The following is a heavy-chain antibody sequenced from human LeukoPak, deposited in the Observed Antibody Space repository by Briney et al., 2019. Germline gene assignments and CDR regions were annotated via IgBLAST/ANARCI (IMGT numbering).Heavy chain of an antibody. D-gene: IGHD4-23*01. V-gene: IGHV3-73*01. J-gene: IGHJ4*02. CDR2: IRSKTNKYAT. Sequence: GGSLKLSCAASGFNVSGSSVHWLRQASGKGLEWVGRIRSKTNKYATGYVASVKGRFTISRDDSKNTAYLEMNSLKIEDTAVYYCSVGRPDYGGRSGLSHWGQGTLVTVSS. CDR3: SVGRPDYGGRSGLSH. CDR1: GFNVSGSS.